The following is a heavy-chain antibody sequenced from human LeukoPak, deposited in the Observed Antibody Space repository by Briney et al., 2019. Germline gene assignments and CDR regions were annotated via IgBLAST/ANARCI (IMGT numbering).Heavy chain of an antibody. V-gene: IGHV4-30-2*03. CDR1: GGSISGGTYY. Sequence: NPSQTLSLTCTVSGGSISGGTYYWTWIRQPPGKGLEWVGHIYQSGNAHYNPSLKSRVAISVDTSKNQFSLKLSSVTAADTAVYYCANYCSSSSCHTRRAFDIWGQGTIVTVSS. D-gene: IGHD2-2*02. CDR2: IYQSGNA. J-gene: IGHJ3*02. CDR3: ANYCSSSSCHTRRAFDI.